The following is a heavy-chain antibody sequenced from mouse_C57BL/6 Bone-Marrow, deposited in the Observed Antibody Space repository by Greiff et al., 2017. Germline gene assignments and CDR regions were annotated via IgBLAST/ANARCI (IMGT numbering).Heavy chain of an antibody. V-gene: IGHV1-64*01. Sequence: QVQLKQPGAELVKPGASVKLSCKASGYTFTSYWMHWVKQRPGQGLEWIGMIHPNSGSTNYTEKFKSKVTLTVDNSSSSAYMQISSLTSEDSAVYYSASGDSYYVWYFDVWGTGTTVTVSS. CDR3: ASGDSYYVWYFDV. CDR1: GYTFTSYW. J-gene: IGHJ1*03. D-gene: IGHD2-3*01. CDR2: IHPNSGST.